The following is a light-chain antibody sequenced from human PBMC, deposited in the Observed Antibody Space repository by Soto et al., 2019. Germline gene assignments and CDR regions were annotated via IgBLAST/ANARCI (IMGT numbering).Light chain of an antibody. CDR1: SSDVGGYNY. J-gene: IGLJ1*01. CDR3: SSYTSSNSYV. V-gene: IGLV2-14*01. CDR2: EVS. Sequence: QSVLTQPASVSGSPGQSITSSCAGTSSDVGGYNYVSWYQQHPGKAPKLMIYEVSSRPSGVSNRFSGSKSGNTASLTISGLQAEDEADYYCSSYTSSNSYVFGTGTKVTAL.